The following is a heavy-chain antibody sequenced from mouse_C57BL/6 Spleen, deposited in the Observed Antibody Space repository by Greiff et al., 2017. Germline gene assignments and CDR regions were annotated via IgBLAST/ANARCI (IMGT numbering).Heavy chain of an antibody. CDR1: GFTFSDFY. D-gene: IGHD3-1*01. J-gene: IGHJ4*01. Sequence: EVKVVESGGGLVQSGRSLRLSCATSGFTFSDFYMEWVRQAPGKGLEWIAASRNKANDYTTEYSASVKGRFIVSRDTSQSILYLQMNALRAEDTAIYYCARDAISGAMDYWGQGTSVTVSS. V-gene: IGHV7-1*01. CDR2: SRNKANDYTT. CDR3: ARDAISGAMDY.